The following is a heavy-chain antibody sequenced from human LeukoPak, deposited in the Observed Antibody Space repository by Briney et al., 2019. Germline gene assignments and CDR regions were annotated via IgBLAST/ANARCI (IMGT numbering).Heavy chain of an antibody. CDR2: IYYSGST. CDR1: GGSISGYY. J-gene: IGHJ4*02. Sequence: PSETLSLTCTVSGGSISGYYWSWLRQPPGKGLEWIGHIYYSGSTNYNPSLRSRLTTSFDTSTSQFSLRLSSVTAADTAVYCCARHKPTGSYPLELWGQGTLVTVSS. CDR3: ARHKPTGSYPLEL. V-gene: IGHV4-59*08. D-gene: IGHD3-10*01.